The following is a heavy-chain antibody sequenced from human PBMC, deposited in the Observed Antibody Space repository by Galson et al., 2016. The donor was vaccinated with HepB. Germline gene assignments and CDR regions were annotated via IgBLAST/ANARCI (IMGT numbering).Heavy chain of an antibody. V-gene: IGHV3-53*01. Sequence: SLRLSCAASGFTVGSSYMNWVRQAPGKGLEWVSLIYAGGSRYYADSVKCRFAISRDNAKNTLYLQMNSLSAEDTAIYYCAKYGSLSYDFWTGYYDYWGQGTLVTVSS. CDR2: IYAGGSR. D-gene: IGHD3-3*01. CDR3: AKYGSLSYDFWTGYYDY. CDR1: GFTVGSSY. J-gene: IGHJ4*02.